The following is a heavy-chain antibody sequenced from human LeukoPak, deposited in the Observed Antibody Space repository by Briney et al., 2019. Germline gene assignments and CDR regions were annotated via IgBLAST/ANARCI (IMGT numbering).Heavy chain of an antibody. D-gene: IGHD3-22*01. CDR2: ISGSGGST. CDR3: ASYSSGYYYFDY. Sequence: GGSLRLSCAASGFTFSSYAMSWVRQAPGKGLEWVSAISGSGGSTYYADSVKGRFTISRDNSKNTLYLQMNSLRAEDTAVYYCASYSSGYYYFDYWGQETLVTVSS. V-gene: IGHV3-23*01. CDR1: GFTFSSYA. J-gene: IGHJ4*02.